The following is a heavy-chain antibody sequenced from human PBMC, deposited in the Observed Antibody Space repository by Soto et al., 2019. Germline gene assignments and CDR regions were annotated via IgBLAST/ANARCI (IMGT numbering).Heavy chain of an antibody. J-gene: IGHJ4*02. CDR2: IDRSGRT. D-gene: IGHD5-18*01. CDR3: VRVAFGVVPTGRGYSYGLLDY. Sequence: PSETLSLTCAVYGGSFSDDASSSDWYWNWIRQSPGKGLEWIGEIDRSGRTKYNPSLKSRVSISVETSKNQFSLKLSSVTAADTGVYYCVRVAFGVVPTGRGYSYGLLDYWGQGTLVTVS. CDR1: GGSFSDDASSSDWY. V-gene: IGHV4-34*01.